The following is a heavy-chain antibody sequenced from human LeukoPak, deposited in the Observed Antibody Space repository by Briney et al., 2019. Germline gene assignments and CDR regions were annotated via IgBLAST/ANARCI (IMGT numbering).Heavy chain of an antibody. J-gene: IGHJ6*03. Sequence: PSETLSLTCSVSGASISSHYWSWIRQPPGKGLEWIGYIYYSVRTNYHPSLKSRVTISVDMPNNQFSLKMSSVTAADTAVYYCARTGDGYNYYNYYYMDVWGKGTTVTVTS. V-gene: IGHV4-59*11. CDR3: ARTGDGYNYYNYYYMDV. CDR2: IYYSVRT. CDR1: GASISSHY. D-gene: IGHD5-24*01.